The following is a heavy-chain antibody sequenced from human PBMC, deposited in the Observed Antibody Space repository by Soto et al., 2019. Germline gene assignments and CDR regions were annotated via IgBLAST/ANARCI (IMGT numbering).Heavy chain of an antibody. CDR3: TPLLLGF. CDR1: GYTFTSYY. Sequence: ASVKVSCKASGYTFTSYYIHWVRQAPGQGLEWMGVINPSGGSTTYAQKFQGRVTMTTDTSTSTVYMELSSLTSEDTAVYYCTPLLLGFWGQGTLVTVSS. V-gene: IGHV1-46*01. J-gene: IGHJ4*02. D-gene: IGHD1-26*01. CDR2: INPSGGST.